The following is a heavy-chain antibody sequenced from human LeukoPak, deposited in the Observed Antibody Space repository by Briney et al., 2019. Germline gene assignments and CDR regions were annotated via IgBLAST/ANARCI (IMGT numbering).Heavy chain of an antibody. Sequence: SETLSLTCTVSGGSISSYYWRWIRQPPGKGLEWIGYIYYSGSTNYNPSLKSRVTISVDTSKNQFSLKLSSVTAADTAVYYCARMYYDFWSGYAFDIWGQGTMVTVSS. CDR3: ARMYYDFWSGYAFDI. CDR2: IYYSGST. J-gene: IGHJ3*02. V-gene: IGHV4-59*01. D-gene: IGHD3-3*01. CDR1: GGSISSYY.